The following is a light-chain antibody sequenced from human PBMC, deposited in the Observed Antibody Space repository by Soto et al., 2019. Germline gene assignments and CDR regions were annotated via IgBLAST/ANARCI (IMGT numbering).Light chain of an antibody. CDR1: QSVTSSY. V-gene: IGKV3-20*01. Sequence: ESVLTQSPGTLSFSPGERATLSCRASQSVTSSYLAWYQQKPGQAPRLLIYGASSRATGIPDRFSGSGSGTDFTLTISRLESEDFAVYYCQQYGTSPWTFGQGTKVEIK. J-gene: IGKJ1*01. CDR3: QQYGTSPWT. CDR2: GAS.